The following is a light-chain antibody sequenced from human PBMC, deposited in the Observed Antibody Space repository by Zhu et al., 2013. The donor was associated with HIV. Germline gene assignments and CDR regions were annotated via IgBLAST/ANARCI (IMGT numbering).Light chain of an antibody. J-gene: IGLJ3*02. V-gene: IGLV1-47*01. CDR2: KND. CDR3: AAWDDSLNGL. CDR1: NSNVGSNF. Sequence: QSVVTQAPSASGTSGQRVTISCSGSNSNVGSNFVFWYQQLPGTAPNLLISKNDRRPSGVPDRFSGSKSGTSASLTISDLRSEDEADYYCAAWDDSLNGLFGGGTKLTVL.